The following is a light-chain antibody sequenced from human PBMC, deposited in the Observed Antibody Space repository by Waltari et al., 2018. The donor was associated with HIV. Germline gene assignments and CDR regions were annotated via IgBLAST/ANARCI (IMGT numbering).Light chain of an antibody. CDR3: QQANSFPVT. J-gene: IGKJ3*01. Sequence: DIQMTQSPSPVSESVGARVTITCRPGQDIGTLLAWYQQNPGKAPKLLISSASTLESGVPSRFSGSGSGTDFTLTISSLQPEDLTTYDCQQANSFPVTFGPGTKVDI. V-gene: IGKV1-12*01. CDR2: SAS. CDR1: QDIGTL.